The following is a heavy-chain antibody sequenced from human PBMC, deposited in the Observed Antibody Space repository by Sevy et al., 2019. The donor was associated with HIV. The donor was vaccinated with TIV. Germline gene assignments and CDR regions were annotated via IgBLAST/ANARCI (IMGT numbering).Heavy chain of an antibody. Sequence: SETLSLTCTVSGGSISSYYWSWIRQPPGKGLEWIGYIYYSGSTNYNPSLKSRVTISVDTSKNQFSLKLSSVTAADTAVYYCARVGPSWYSSGGPYYFDYLGQGTLVTVSS. V-gene: IGHV4-59*01. CDR1: GGSISSYY. D-gene: IGHD6-19*01. J-gene: IGHJ4*02. CDR3: ARVGPSWYSSGGPYYFDY. CDR2: IYYSGST.